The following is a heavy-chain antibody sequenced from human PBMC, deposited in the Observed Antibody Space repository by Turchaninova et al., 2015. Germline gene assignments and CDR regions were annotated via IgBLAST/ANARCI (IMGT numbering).Heavy chain of an antibody. D-gene: IGHD2-15*01. V-gene: IGHV3-30*18. Sequence: QVQLVESGGGVVQPGRSLRLSCAASGFTFSSYGMPWVPQAPGKGLEWVAVISYDGSNKYYADSVKGRFTISRDNSKNTLYLQMNSLRAEDTAVYYCAKDGYCSGGSCHDAFDIWGQGTMVTVSS. CDR1: GFTFSSYG. CDR2: ISYDGSNK. CDR3: AKDGYCSGGSCHDAFDI. J-gene: IGHJ3*02.